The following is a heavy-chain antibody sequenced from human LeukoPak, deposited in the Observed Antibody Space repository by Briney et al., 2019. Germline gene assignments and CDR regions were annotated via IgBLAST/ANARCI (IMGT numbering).Heavy chain of an antibody. CDR1: GFTFSSYG. CDR3: AKTNGYYSD. Sequence: LPGGSLRLSCAASGFTFSSYGMNWVRQAPGKGLEWVSGISGSGGTTYYADSVKSRFTISRDNSKNSLSLQVSSLRAEDTAVYYCAKTNGYYSDWGQGTLVTVSS. D-gene: IGHD3-22*01. CDR2: ISGSGGTT. J-gene: IGHJ4*02. V-gene: IGHV3-23*01.